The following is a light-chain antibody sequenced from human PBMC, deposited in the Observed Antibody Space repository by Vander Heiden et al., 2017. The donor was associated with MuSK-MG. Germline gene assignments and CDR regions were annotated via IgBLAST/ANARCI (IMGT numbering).Light chain of an antibody. Sequence: DIQMTQSPSSLSASVGDRVTITCQASQDISNYLNWYQQKPGKAPKLLIYDASHLETGVPSRFSGSGSGTDFTFTISSLQPEDFAKYYCQQDDNLPLTFGGGTKVEIK. CDR1: QDISNY. J-gene: IGKJ4*01. CDR3: QQDDNLPLT. CDR2: DAS. V-gene: IGKV1-33*01.